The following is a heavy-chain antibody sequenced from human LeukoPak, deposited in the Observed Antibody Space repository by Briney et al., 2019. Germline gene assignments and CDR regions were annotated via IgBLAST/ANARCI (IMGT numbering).Heavy chain of an antibody. Sequence: GGSLRLSCAASGFTFSTSIMHWVRQAPGKGLEWVAVIWYDGSNKYYADSVKGRFTISRDDSKNTLYLQMNSLRAEDTAMYYCARGLPPVMKYYFDYWGQGTLVTVSS. CDR1: GFTFSTSI. CDR3: ARGLPPVMKYYFDY. CDR2: IWYDGSNK. J-gene: IGHJ4*02. V-gene: IGHV3-33*08. D-gene: IGHD4-11*01.